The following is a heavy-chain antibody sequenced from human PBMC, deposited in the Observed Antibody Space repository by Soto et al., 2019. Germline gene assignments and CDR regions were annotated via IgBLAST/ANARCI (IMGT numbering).Heavy chain of an antibody. CDR1: GYSFTSYW. CDR3: ARHEVTAMGNRLYYYGMDV. D-gene: IGHD5-18*01. V-gene: IGHV5-51*01. J-gene: IGHJ6*02. Sequence: GESLKISCKGSGYSFTSYWIGWVRQMPGKGLEWMGIIYPGDSDTRYSPSFQGQVTISADKSISTAYLQWSSLKASDTAMYYCARHEVTAMGNRLYYYGMDVWGQGTTVTVSS. CDR2: IYPGDSDT.